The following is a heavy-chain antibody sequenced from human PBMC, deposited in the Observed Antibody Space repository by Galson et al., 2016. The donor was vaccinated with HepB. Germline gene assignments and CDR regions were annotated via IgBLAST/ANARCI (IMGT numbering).Heavy chain of an antibody. D-gene: IGHD3-9*01. CDR1: GFSFSSYW. Sequence: SLRLSCAASGFSFSSYWMTWVRQAPGKGLEWVANIKEDGSDKYYVDSVKGRFTISRDNPKNSLYLQMNSLRAEDTAVYYCARDQWYYDITMMPVAMDVWGQGTTVTVSS. J-gene: IGHJ6*02. V-gene: IGHV3-7*01. CDR2: IKEDGSDK. CDR3: ARDQWYYDITMMPVAMDV.